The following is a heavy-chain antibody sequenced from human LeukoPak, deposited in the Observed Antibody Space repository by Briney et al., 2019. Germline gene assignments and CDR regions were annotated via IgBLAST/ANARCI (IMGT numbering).Heavy chain of an antibody. Sequence: ESGPTLVKPTQTLTLTCTFSGFSLSTSGVGVGWIRQPPGKALEWLALIYWDDDKRYSPSLKSRLTITKDTSKNQVVLTMTNMDPVDTATYYCAHMSPYLEMATTFDYWGQGTLVTVSS. CDR2: IYWDDDK. CDR3: AHMSPYLEMATTFDY. J-gene: IGHJ4*02. V-gene: IGHV2-5*02. CDR1: GFSLSTSGVG. D-gene: IGHD5-24*01.